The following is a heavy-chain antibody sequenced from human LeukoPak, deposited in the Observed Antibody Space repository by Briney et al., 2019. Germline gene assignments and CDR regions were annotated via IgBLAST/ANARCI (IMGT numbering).Heavy chain of an antibody. CDR1: GFTFTTYV. D-gene: IGHD2-21*01. V-gene: IGHV3-48*02. CDR3: ARGRGSS. J-gene: IGHJ5*02. Sequence: GGSLRLSCAASGFTFTTYVMNWVRQAPGKGLEWISYIGTRDTTMYYADSVKGRFTISRDNAKNSLYLQTNSLRDEDTAIYYCARGRGSSWGQGTLVTVSS. CDR2: IGTRDTTM.